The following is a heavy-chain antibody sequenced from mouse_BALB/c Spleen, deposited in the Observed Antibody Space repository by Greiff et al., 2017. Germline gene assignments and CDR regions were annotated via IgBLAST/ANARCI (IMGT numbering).Heavy chain of an antibody. D-gene: IGHD2-1*01. CDR3: ARGEGNYPYFDY. Sequence: EVNLVESGGGLVQPGGSRKLSCAASGFTFSSFGMHWVRQAPEKGLEWVAYISSGSSTIYYADTVKGRFTISRDNPKNTLFLQMTSLRSEDTAMYYCARGEGNYPYFDYWGQGTTLTVSS. V-gene: IGHV5-17*02. J-gene: IGHJ2*01. CDR2: ISSGSSTI. CDR1: GFTFSSFG.